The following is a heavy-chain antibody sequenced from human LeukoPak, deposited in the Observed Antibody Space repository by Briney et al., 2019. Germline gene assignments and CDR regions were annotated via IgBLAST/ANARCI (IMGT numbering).Heavy chain of an antibody. J-gene: IGHJ4*02. D-gene: IGHD3-3*01. V-gene: IGHV1-8*03. CDR1: GYTFTNYD. CDR2: VNPNSGYT. Sequence: GASVKVSCKASGYTFTNYDIKWVRKATGQGLEWMEWVNPNSGYTGYAQKFQGRITITTDTSISTAYMELSSLRSEDTAVYYCARVGFWSAYQPRGSRKYYFDYWSQGTLVTVSS. CDR3: ARVGFWSAYQPRGSRKYYFDY.